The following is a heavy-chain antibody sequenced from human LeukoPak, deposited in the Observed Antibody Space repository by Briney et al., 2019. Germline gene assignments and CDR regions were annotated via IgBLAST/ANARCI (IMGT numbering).Heavy chain of an antibody. V-gene: IGHV3-48*01. CDR3: ARDPGLSGYYFDC. CDR1: GFRFGTYN. Sequence: GGSLRLSCAASGFRFGTYNMNWVRQAPGKGLEWVSYISSSSSTIYYADSVKGRFTISRDNAKDSLYLQMNSLRAEDTAVYYCARDPGLSGYYFDCWGQGTLVTVSS. J-gene: IGHJ4*02. CDR2: ISSSSSTI. D-gene: IGHD3-22*01.